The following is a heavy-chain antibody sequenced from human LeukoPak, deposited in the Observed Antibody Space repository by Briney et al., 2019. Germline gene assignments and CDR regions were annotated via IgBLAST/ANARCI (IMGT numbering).Heavy chain of an antibody. J-gene: IGHJ3*02. CDR1: GGSINSSPYY. CDR2: ISHSGTT. Sequence: SETLSLTYSVSGGSINSSPYYWAWIRQPPGKGLEWVGSISHSGTTYYSPSLESRVTVSQDASENQFSLILTSLTVADTAVYYCARVDFPDAFDIWGQGTRVTVSS. V-gene: IGHV4-39*07. CDR3: ARVDFPDAFDI.